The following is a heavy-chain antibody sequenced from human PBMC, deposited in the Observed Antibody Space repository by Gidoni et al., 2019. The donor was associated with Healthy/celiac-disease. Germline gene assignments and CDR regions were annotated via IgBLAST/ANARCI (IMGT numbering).Heavy chain of an antibody. CDR2: IFSNDEK. CDR3: ARSTTYDSSGFDAFDI. D-gene: IGHD3-22*01. CDR1: GFSLRNARMG. V-gene: IGHV2-26*01. Sequence: QVTLKESGPVLVKPTETLTLTCTVSGFSLRNARMGVSWIRQPPGKALEWLAPIFSNDEKSYSTSLKSRLTISKDTSKSQVVLTMTNMDPVDTATYYCARSTTYDSSGFDAFDIWGQGTMVTVSS. J-gene: IGHJ3*02.